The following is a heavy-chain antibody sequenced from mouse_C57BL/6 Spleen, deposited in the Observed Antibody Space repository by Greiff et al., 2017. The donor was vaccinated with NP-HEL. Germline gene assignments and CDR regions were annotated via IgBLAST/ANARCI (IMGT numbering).Heavy chain of an antibody. D-gene: IGHD2-1*01. V-gene: IGHV1-52*01. Sequence: QVQLQQPGAELVRPGSSVKLSCKASGYTFTSYWMHWVKQRPIQGLEWIGNIDPSDSETHYNQKFKDKATLTVDKSSSTAYMQLSSLTSEDSAVYYCARGSIYYGNYVGAMDYWGQGTSVTVSS. J-gene: IGHJ4*01. CDR1: GYTFTSYW. CDR3: ARGSIYYGNYVGAMDY. CDR2: IDPSDSET.